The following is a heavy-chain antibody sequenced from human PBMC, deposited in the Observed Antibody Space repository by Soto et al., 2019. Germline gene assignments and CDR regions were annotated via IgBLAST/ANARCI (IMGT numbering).Heavy chain of an antibody. CDR3: AREGGSYSDY. V-gene: IGHV1-69*01. Sequence: QVQLVQSGAEVKKPEASVKVSCKASGYTFTDYYMHWVRQAPGQGLEWMGWMNPIFGTANYAQKFQGRVTITADESTSTAYMELSSLRSEDTAVYYCAREGGSYSDYWGQGTLVTVSS. J-gene: IGHJ4*02. D-gene: IGHD1-26*01. CDR1: GYTFTDYY. CDR2: MNPIFGTA.